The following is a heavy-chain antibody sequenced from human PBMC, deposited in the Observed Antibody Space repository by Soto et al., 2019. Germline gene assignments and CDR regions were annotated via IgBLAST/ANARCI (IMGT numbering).Heavy chain of an antibody. CDR2: INPSGGAT. D-gene: IGHD3-10*01. J-gene: IGHJ6*02. V-gene: IGHV1-46*03. Sequence: QVQLVQSGAELKKPGASVRMSCKASGYTFSNYYMHWVRQAPGQGLEWMGIINPSGGATTYAQKRPGNVTIARDTSTSTVYMELNSLRSEDTAVYYCARERSPLWCGEFDYQDYGMEVWGQGTMVTVSS. CDR3: ARERSPLWCGEFDYQDYGMEV. CDR1: GYTFSNYY.